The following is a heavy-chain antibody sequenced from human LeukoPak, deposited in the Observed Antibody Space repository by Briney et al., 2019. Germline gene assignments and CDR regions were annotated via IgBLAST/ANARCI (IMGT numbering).Heavy chain of an antibody. D-gene: IGHD3-22*01. CDR1: GGSISSYY. J-gene: IGHJ5*02. CDR2: INWTGGST. V-gene: IGHV3-20*04. CDR3: ARDLGQYYDTSDNWFDP. Sequence: ETLSLTCTVSGGSISSYYWSWVRQAPGKGLEWVSGINWTGGSTGYADSVKGRFTISRDNAKNTLNLQMNSLRAEDTAVYYCARDLGQYYDTSDNWFDPWGQGTLVTVSS.